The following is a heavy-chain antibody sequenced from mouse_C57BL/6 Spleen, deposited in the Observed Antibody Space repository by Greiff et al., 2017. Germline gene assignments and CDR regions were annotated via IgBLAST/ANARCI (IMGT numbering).Heavy chain of an antibody. CDR1: GYTFTSYW. Sequence: QVQLQQPGAELVKPGASVKLSCKASGYTFTSYWMHWVKQRPGRGLEWIGRIDPNSGGTKYNEQFKSKATLTVDKPSSTAYMQLSSLTSEDSAVYYCARGYDGYYVGDYYAMDYWGQGTSVTVSS. CDR3: ARGYDGYYVGDYYAMDY. V-gene: IGHV1-72*01. D-gene: IGHD2-3*01. CDR2: IDPNSGGT. J-gene: IGHJ4*01.